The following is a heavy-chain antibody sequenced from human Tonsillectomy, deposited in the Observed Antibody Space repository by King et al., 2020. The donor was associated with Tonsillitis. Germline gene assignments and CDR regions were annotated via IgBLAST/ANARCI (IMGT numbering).Heavy chain of an antibody. J-gene: IGHJ4*02. D-gene: IGHD4-17*01. CDR1: GFIFSNYN. Sequence: VQLVESGGNLVRPGGSLRLSCAASGFIFSNYNMNWVRQAPGKGLEWVSFISSSRSNIKYADSVKGRFTMSRDNAKNSVYLQMNSLRAEDTAVYYCARDQLYGDFIDYWGQGTLVTVSS. CDR2: ISSSRSNI. CDR3: ARDQLYGDFIDY. V-gene: IGHV3-21*01.